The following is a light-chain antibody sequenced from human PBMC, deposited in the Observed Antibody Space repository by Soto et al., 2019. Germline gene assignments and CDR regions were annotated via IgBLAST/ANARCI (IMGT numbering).Light chain of an antibody. Sequence: EIVLTQSPGTLSLSPGERATLSCRASQTISSSFLAWYQQKPGQAPRLLIYRASRRAPGIPDRLSGSGSWTDVTLSSSRLEPEDFAVYYCHQFGSSPLYSFGPGTKVEIK. J-gene: IGKJ3*01. V-gene: IGKV3-20*01. CDR1: QTISSSF. CDR2: RAS. CDR3: HQFGSSPLYS.